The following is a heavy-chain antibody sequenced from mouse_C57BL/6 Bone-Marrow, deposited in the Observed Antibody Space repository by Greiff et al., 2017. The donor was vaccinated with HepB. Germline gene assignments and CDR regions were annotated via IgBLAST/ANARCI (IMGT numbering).Heavy chain of an antibody. J-gene: IGHJ2*01. CDR2: INPNNGGT. D-gene: IGHD2-2*01. V-gene: IGHV1-26*01. CDR1: GYTFTDYY. CDR3: CIYYGYDGGDY. Sequence: VQLQQSGPELVKPGASVKISCKASGYTFTDYYMNWVKQSHGKSLEWIGDINPNNGGTSYNQKFKGKATLTVDKSSSTAYMELRSLTSEDSAVYYCCIYYGYDGGDYWGQGTTLTVSS.